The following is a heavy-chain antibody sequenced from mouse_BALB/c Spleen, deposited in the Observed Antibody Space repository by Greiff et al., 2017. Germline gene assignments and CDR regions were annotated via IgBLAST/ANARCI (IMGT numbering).Heavy chain of an antibody. V-gene: IGHV3-2*02. CDR2: ISYSGST. CDR3: ARWRDYGFDY. J-gene: IGHJ2*01. Sequence: EVQLQQSGPGLVKPSQSLSLTCTVTGYSITSDYAWNWIRQFPGNKLEWMGYISYSGSTSYNPSLKSRISITRDTSKNQFFLQLNSVTTEDTATYYCARWRDYGFDYWGQGTTLTVSS. CDR1: GYSITSDYA. D-gene: IGHD2-4*01.